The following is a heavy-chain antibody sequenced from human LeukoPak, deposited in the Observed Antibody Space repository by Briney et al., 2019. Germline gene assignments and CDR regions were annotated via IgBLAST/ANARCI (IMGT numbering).Heavy chain of an antibody. J-gene: IGHJ4*02. V-gene: IGHV4-39*01. D-gene: IGHD6-19*01. CDR2: IYYSGST. Sequence: SETLSLTCTVSGGSISSSSYYWGWIRQPPGKGLEWIGSIYYSGSTYYNPSLKSRVTISVDTSKNQFSLKLSSVTAADTAVYYCARPLGAPGSGWFGFDYWGQGTLVTVSS. CDR3: ARPLGAPGSGWFGFDY. CDR1: GGSISSSSYY.